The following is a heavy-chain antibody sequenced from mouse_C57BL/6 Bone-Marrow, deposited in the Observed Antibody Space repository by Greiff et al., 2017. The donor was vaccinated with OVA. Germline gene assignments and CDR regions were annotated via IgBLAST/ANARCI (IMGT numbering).Heavy chain of an antibody. CDR1: GYTFTNYW. CDR3: ARLTGTDWYFDV. V-gene: IGHV1-63*01. D-gene: IGHD4-1*01. Sequence: QVQLKQSGAELVRPGTSVKMSCKASGYTFTNYWIGWAKQRPGHGLEWIGDIYPGGGYTNYNEQFKGKATLTADKSSSTAYMQFSSLTSEDSAIYYCARLTGTDWYFDVWGTGTTVTVSS. CDR2: IYPGGGYT. J-gene: IGHJ1*03.